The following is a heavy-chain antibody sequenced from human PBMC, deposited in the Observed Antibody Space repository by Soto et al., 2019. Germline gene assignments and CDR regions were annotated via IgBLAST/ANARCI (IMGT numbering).Heavy chain of an antibody. D-gene: IGHD2-15*01. V-gene: IGHV4-31*03. CDR2: SSYTGAT. Sequence: QVHLQESGPGQVRPSQTLSLSCSVSGGSISRGAYFWTWIRQFPGKGLEWIAYSSYTGATYYNPSLKSRVTILADTSKNQFSLKLNSVTSADTAVYPCARGGPVSVSPAWQLLGYFDYWGQGTLVTVSS. J-gene: IGHJ4*02. CDR1: GGSISRGAYF. CDR3: ARGGPVSVSPAWQLLGYFDY.